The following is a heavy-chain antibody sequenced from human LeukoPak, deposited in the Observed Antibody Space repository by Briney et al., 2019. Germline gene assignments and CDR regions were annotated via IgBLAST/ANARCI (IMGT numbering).Heavy chain of an antibody. CDR3: ARARSSYGYGDAFDI. J-gene: IGHJ3*02. CDR1: GFTFSSYW. Sequence: GGSLRLSCAASGFTFSSYWMSWVRQAPGKGLEWVAVISYDGSSKYYADSVKGRFTISRDNSKNTLYLQMNSLRAEDTAVYYCARARSSYGYGDAFDIWGQGTMVTVSS. CDR2: ISYDGSSK. V-gene: IGHV3-30*03. D-gene: IGHD5-18*01.